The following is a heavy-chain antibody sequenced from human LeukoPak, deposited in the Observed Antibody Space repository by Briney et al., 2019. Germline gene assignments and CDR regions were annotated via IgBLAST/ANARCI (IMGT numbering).Heavy chain of an antibody. CDR3: AKDNGGSYFYWFDP. D-gene: IGHD1-26*01. V-gene: IGHV3-7*03. J-gene: IGHJ5*02. Sequence: GGSLRLSCAASGFTFSSYWMSWVRQAPGKGLEWVANIKQDGSEKYYVDSVKGRFTISRDNSKNTLYLQMNSLRAEDTAVYYCAKDNGGSYFYWFDPWGQGTLVTVSS. CDR2: IKQDGSEK. CDR1: GFTFSSYW.